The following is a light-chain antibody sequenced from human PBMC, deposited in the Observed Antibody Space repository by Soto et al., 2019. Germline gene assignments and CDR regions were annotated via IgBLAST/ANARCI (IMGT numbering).Light chain of an antibody. CDR2: VGTGGIVG. CDR3: GADHGSGSNFVV. Sequence: QSALTQPPSASASLGASVTLTCTLSSGYSNYKVDWYQQRPGKGPRFVMRVGTGGIVGSKGDGIPDRFSVLGSGLNRYLTIKNIQEEDESDDHCGADHGSGSNFVVFGGGTKLTVL. V-gene: IGLV9-49*01. CDR1: SGYSNYK. J-gene: IGLJ2*01.